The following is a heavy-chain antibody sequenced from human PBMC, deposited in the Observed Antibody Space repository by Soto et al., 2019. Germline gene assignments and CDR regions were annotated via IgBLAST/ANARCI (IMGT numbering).Heavy chain of an antibody. V-gene: IGHV4-59*08. CDR3: AGPWGSFHY. J-gene: IGHJ4*02. CDR2: IYYSGST. D-gene: IGHD3-16*01. CDR1: GGSVSSYY. Sequence: PSETLSLTCTVSGGSVSSYYWSWIRQSPGKGLEWIGFIYYSGSTKYKPSLKSRVSISVDTSKNQFSLKVSSATAADTAVYYCAGPWGSFHYWGQGTLVTVSS.